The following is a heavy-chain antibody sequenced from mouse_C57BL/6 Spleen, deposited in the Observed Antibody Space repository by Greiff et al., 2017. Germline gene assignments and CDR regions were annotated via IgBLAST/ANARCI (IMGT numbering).Heavy chain of an antibody. J-gene: IGHJ1*03. D-gene: IGHD1-1*01. CDR1: GYAFTNYL. CDR3: ASLYYYGSSSYWYFDV. CDR2: INPGSGGT. Sequence: QVQLQQSGAELVRPGTSVKVSCKASGYAFTNYLIEWVKQRPGQGLEWIGVINPGSGGTNYNEKFKGKATLTADKSSSTAYMQLSSLTSEDSAVYFCASLYYYGSSSYWYFDVWGTGTTVTVSS. V-gene: IGHV1-54*01.